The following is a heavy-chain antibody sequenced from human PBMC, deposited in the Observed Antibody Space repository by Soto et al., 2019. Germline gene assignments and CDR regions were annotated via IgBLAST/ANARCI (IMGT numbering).Heavy chain of an antibody. D-gene: IGHD3-22*01. Sequence: ASVKVSCKASGYTFTSYGISWVRQAPGQGLEWMGWISAYNGNTNYAQKLQGRVTMTTDTSTSTAYMELRSLRSDDTAVYYCARVEEIIYDSSGANSGMDVWGQGTTVTVS. J-gene: IGHJ6*02. V-gene: IGHV1-18*01. CDR2: ISAYNGNT. CDR3: ARVEEIIYDSSGANSGMDV. CDR1: GYTFTSYG.